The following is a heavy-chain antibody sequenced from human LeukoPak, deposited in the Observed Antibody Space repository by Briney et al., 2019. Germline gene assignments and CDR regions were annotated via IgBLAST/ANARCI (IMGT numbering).Heavy chain of an antibody. J-gene: IGHJ5*01. D-gene: IGHD2/OR15-2a*01. CDR2: IHSSGST. Sequence: SQTLSLTCTVSGASISSGQYYWNWIRQPPGKGLEWIGYIHSSGSTYYNPSLKSRVTISGDTSRTQFSLTLTSVTAADTAVYYCARGGASMAFHSWGQGTLVTVSS. CDR3: ARGGASMAFHS. CDR1: GASISSGQYY. V-gene: IGHV4-30-4*01.